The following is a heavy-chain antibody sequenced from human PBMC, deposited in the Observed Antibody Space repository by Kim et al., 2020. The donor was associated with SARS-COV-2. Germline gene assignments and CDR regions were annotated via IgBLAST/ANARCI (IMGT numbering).Heavy chain of an antibody. Sequence: SPSFQGQVTISADKSISTAYLQWSSLKASDTAMYYCARSLGMHSGSPGDYWGQGTLVTVSS. CDR3: ARSLGMHSGSPGDY. D-gene: IGHD1-26*01. V-gene: IGHV5-51*01. J-gene: IGHJ4*02.